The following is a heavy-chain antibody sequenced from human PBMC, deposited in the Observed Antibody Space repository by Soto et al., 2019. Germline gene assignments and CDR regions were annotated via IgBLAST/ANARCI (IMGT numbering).Heavy chain of an antibody. CDR2: INTDGSVA. CDR3: AKILQLGDYAYYYYGMDV. CDR1: GLTFRSYW. J-gene: IGHJ6*02. V-gene: IGHV3-74*03. Sequence: GGSLRLSCAASGLTFRSYWMHWVRQAPGKGLVWVSRINTDGSVAMYVDSVKGRFTISRDNAKNTLYLQMNSLRAEDTAVYYCAKILQLGDYAYYYYGMDVWGQGTTVTVSS. D-gene: IGHD4-17*01.